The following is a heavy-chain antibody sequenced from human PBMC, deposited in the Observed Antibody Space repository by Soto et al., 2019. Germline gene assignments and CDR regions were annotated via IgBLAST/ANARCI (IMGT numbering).Heavy chain of an antibody. CDR3: VKGQRGSYFAAFDV. J-gene: IGHJ3*01. CDR1: GDSFSTYV. CDR2: VTGSGLST. V-gene: IGHV3-23*01. Sequence: GGSLRLSCVVSGDSFSTYVMNWVRQAPGKGLEWVSGVTGSGLSTWYADSVKGRFTISRDNAKNTLFLEMNSLRADDAAVYYCVKGQRGSYFAAFDVWGQGTMVTVSS. D-gene: IGHD1-26*01.